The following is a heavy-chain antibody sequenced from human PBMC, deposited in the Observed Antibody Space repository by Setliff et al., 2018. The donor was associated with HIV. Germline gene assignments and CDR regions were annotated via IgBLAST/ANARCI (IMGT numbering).Heavy chain of an antibody. CDR3: AKDKYYDTPGTSSLDY. CDR2: IRSKANGGTT. CDR1: GFTFGDFA. Sequence: GGSLRLSCTCSGFTFGDFAMSWVRQAPGKGLEWVGFIRSKANGGTTEYAASVKGRFTISRDDSKGIASLQMNSLRPEDTAFYYCAKDKYYDTPGTSSLDYWGQGALVTVSS. D-gene: IGHD3-9*01. J-gene: IGHJ4*02. V-gene: IGHV3-49*04.